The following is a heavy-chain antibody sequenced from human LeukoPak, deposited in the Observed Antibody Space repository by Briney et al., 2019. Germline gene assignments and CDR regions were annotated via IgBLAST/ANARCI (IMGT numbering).Heavy chain of an antibody. CDR3: ASSPILVGATTSLDY. Sequence: SETLSLTCAVSGYSISSGYYWGWIRQPPGNGLEWIGSIYHSGSTYYNPSLKSRVTISVDTSKNQFSLKLSSVTAADTAVYYCASSPILVGATTSLDYWGQGTLVTVSS. J-gene: IGHJ4*02. CDR1: GYSISSGYY. CDR2: IYHSGST. D-gene: IGHD1-26*01. V-gene: IGHV4-38-2*01.